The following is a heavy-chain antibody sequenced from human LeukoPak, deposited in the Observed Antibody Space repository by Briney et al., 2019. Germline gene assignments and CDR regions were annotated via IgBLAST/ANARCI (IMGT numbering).Heavy chain of an antibody. Sequence: GGSLRLSCAASGFTVSSNYMSWVRQATGKGREGVSVIYSGGTTYYADSVKGRFTISRDNSKNTLFLQMNSLRAEDTAVYYCARTHTIFGVLTYFDYWGQGTLVTVSS. CDR1: GFTVSSNY. CDR2: IYSGGTT. D-gene: IGHD3-3*01. V-gene: IGHV3-66*02. J-gene: IGHJ4*02. CDR3: ARTHTIFGVLTYFDY.